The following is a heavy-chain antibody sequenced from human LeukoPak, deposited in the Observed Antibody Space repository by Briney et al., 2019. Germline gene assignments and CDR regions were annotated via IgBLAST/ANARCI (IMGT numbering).Heavy chain of an antibody. D-gene: IGHD2-15*01. V-gene: IGHV3-64*01. CDR3: ARDRDGGFAFDI. CDR1: GFSFSNYV. J-gene: IGHJ3*02. Sequence: PGGSLRLSCAASGFSFSNYVMHWVRQAPGKGLEYVSAIMPNGETRGYANSMKGRFTISRDNSKNTLYLQMGSLRAEDMAIYYYARDRDGGFAFDIWGQGTLVTVSS. CDR2: IMPNGETR.